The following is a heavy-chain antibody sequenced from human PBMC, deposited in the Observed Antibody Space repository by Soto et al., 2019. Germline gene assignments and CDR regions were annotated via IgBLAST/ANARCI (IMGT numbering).Heavy chain of an antibody. CDR1: GGCVSSGRYY. Sequence: PSETLSLTCAVYGGCVSSGRYYGSWIRQPPGKGLEWIGEMSHSGGTHFNPSLKSRVTISVDTSKNQFSLKMSSVTAADTALYYCARVERGTATTVVDAFDIWGPGTMVTVS. CDR2: MSHSGGT. J-gene: IGHJ3*02. D-gene: IGHD1-1*01. CDR3: ARVERGTATTVVDAFDI. V-gene: IGHV4-34*01.